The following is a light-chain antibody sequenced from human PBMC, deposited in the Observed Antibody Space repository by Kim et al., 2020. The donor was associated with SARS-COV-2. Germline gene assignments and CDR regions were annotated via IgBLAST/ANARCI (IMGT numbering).Light chain of an antibody. Sequence: QSALTQPASVSGSPGQSITISCTGTSSDIGGYNYVSWFKQHPGTVPKLMIFDVSNRPSGVSDRFSGSKSGNTASLTISGLQAEDEADYYCCSYSTSTTVLFGGGTKLTVL. CDR1: SSDIGGYNY. CDR2: DVS. CDR3: CSYSTSTTVL. J-gene: IGLJ2*01. V-gene: IGLV2-14*03.